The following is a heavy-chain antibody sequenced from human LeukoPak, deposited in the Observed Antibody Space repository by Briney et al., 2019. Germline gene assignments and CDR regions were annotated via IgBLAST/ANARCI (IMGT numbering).Heavy chain of an antibody. CDR1: GYTFTGYY. V-gene: IGHV1-2*02. CDR2: INPNSGGT. D-gene: IGHD5-18*01. CDR3: ARDSDTAMPPKTFDP. J-gene: IGHJ5*02. Sequence: ASVKVSCKASGYTFTGYYMHWVRQAPGQGLEWMGWINPNSGGTNYAQKFQGRVTMTRDTSISTAYMELSRLRSDDTAVYYCARDSDTAMPPKTFDPWGQGTLVTVSS.